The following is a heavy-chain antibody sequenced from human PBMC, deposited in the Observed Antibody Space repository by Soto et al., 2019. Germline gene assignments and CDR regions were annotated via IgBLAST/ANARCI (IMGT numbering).Heavy chain of an antibody. V-gene: IGHV1-69*06. D-gene: IGHD3-3*01. Sequence: SVKVSCKASGGTFSSYTVYWVRQAPGQGLEWMGGIIPFFGTSNYAQNLQDRITLTADKSTGTAYMEMSSLRFEDTAIYYCARKLRLYYGMDVWGQGTTVTVSS. CDR3: ARKLRLYYGMDV. J-gene: IGHJ6*02. CDR2: IIPFFGTS. CDR1: GGTFSSYT.